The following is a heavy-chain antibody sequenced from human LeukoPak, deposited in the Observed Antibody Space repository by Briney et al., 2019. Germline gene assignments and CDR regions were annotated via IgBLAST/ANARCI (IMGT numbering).Heavy chain of an antibody. CDR1: GFTFSSYA. V-gene: IGHV3-30*04. CDR2: ISYDGSNK. CDR3: ARDLFGGGPIAAAGTIDF. Sequence: GRSLRLSCAASGFTFSSYAMHWVRQAPGKGLEWVAVISYDGSNKYYADSVKGRFTISRDNSKNTLYLQMNSLRAKDTAVYYCARDLFGGGPIAAAGTIDFWGQGTLVTVSS. J-gene: IGHJ4*02. D-gene: IGHD6-13*01.